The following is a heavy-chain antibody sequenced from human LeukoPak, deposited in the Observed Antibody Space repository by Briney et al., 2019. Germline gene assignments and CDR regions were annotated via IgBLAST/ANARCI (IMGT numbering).Heavy chain of an antibody. V-gene: IGHV1-18*01. Sequence: SVKVSCKASGYTLTSYGISCVRQAPGQGLEWMGWISAYNGNTNYAQKLQGRVTMTTDTSTSTAYMELRSLRSDDTAVYYCARFVKIAENVIIAAAERHDYWGQGTLVTVFS. D-gene: IGHD6-13*01. CDR2: ISAYNGNT. CDR1: GYTLTSYG. CDR3: ARFVKIAENVIIAAAERHDY. J-gene: IGHJ4*02.